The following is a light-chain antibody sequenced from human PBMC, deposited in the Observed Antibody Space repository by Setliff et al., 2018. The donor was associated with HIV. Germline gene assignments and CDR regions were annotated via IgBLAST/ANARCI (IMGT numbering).Light chain of an antibody. CDR3: SSYAVTNTLP. V-gene: IGLV2-11*01. CDR1: SSDVGLYSY. CDR2: EVR. J-gene: IGLJ1*01. Sequence: QSALAQPRSVSGSPGQSVTISCTGTSSDVGLYSYVSWYQQHPGKAPKLIIYEVRNRPSGVSNRFSGSKSGNTASLTTSGLQAEDEGDYYCSSYAVTNTLPFGTGTKGTVL.